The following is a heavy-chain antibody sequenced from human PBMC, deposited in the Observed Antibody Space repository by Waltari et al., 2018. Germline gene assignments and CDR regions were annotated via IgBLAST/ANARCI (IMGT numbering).Heavy chain of an antibody. D-gene: IGHD1-26*01. V-gene: IGHV3-21*02. CDR3: ARGGGSFGA. CDR1: GFTFSSSA. J-gene: IGHJ5*01. CDR2: INSGGSSI. Sequence: QLVESGGGLVKPGESLRLSCTGSGFTFSSSAMNWVRQAPGKGLEWVSSINSGGSSIFYGASMKGRFTISRDNAKNSLYLQMNSLRDDDTAVYYCARGGGSFGAWGQEPWSPSPQ.